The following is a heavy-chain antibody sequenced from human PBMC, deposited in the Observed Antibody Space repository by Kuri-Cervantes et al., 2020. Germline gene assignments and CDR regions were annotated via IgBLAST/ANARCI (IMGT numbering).Heavy chain of an antibody. V-gene: IGHV3-30*03. CDR3: AILSVSGALDI. CDR1: GFTVTKNY. CDR2: ISYDGNQK. J-gene: IGHJ3*02. D-gene: IGHD5/OR15-5a*01. Sequence: GESLKISCAASGFTVTKNYMNWVRQAPGKGLEWVVVISYDGNQKYYADSVKGRFTISRDNSKNTLYLQMNSLRAEDTAVYYCAILSVSGALDIWGQGTMVTVSS.